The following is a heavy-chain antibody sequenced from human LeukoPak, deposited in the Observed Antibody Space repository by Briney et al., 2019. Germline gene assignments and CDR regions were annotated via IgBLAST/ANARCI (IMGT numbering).Heavy chain of an antibody. CDR2: ISYSGVST. V-gene: IGHV3-23*01. Sequence: QPGGSLRLSCAASGFTFSSYSMNWVRQAPGKGLEWVSGISYSGVSTYYGDSVKGRFTISRDNAENTLYLQMNSLRAEDTAVYYCARSISSSSSFDYWGQGTLVTVSS. J-gene: IGHJ4*02. CDR1: GFTFSSYS. D-gene: IGHD6-6*01. CDR3: ARSISSSSSFDY.